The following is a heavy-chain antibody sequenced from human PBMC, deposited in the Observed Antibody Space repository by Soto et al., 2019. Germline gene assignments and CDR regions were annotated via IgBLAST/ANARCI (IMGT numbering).Heavy chain of an antibody. CDR2: ISSSSSTI. Sequence: GGSLRLSCAASGFTFSSYSMNWVRQAPGKGLEWVSYISSSSSTIYYADSVKGRFTISRDNAKNSLYLQMNSLRAEDTAVYYCAREEEWLRSTHYYMDVWGKGTTVTVSS. CDR1: GFTFSSYS. CDR3: AREEEWLRSTHYYMDV. J-gene: IGHJ6*03. V-gene: IGHV3-48*01. D-gene: IGHD5-12*01.